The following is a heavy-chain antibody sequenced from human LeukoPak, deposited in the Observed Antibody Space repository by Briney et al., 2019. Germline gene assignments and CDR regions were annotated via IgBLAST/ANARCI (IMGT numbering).Heavy chain of an antibody. CDR3: AKTVAGYWYFDL. Sequence: PSETLSLTCTVSGGSISHCFWSWIRQPPGKALEWIGYIYYSGSTNYNPSLKSRVTISVDTSKNQFSLKLSSVTAADTAVYYCAKTVAGYWYFDLWGRGTLVTVSS. V-gene: IGHV4-59*08. CDR1: GGSISHCF. CDR2: IYYSGST. J-gene: IGHJ2*01. D-gene: IGHD6-19*01.